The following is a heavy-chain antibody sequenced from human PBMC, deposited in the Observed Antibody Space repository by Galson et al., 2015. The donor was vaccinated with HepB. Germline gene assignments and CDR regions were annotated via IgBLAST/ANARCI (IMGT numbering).Heavy chain of an antibody. V-gene: IGHV1-69*04. D-gene: IGHD1-26*01. Sequence: SVKVSCKASGGTFSSYTIGWVRQAPGQGLEWMGRIIPILGIANYAQKFQGRVTITADKSTSTAYMELSSLRSEDTAVYYCAREIVHRGYGMDVWGQGTTVTVSS. CDR3: AREIVHRGYGMDV. CDR1: GGTFSSYT. J-gene: IGHJ6*02. CDR2: IIPILGIA.